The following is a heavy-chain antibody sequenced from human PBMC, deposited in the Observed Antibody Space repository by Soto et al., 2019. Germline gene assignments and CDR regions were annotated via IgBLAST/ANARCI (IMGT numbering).Heavy chain of an antibody. J-gene: IGHJ4*02. Sequence: SETLSLTCTVSTGSISTYYWSWIRQPPGKGPEWIGYIYHSGNTYYNPSLKSRVTISIDRSKNQFSLKLSSVTAADTAVFYCARMYYYDSSGYSYYFDYWGQGTLVTVSS. CDR3: ARMYYYDSSGYSYYFDY. D-gene: IGHD3-22*01. CDR2: IYHSGNT. V-gene: IGHV4-59*12. CDR1: TGSISTYY.